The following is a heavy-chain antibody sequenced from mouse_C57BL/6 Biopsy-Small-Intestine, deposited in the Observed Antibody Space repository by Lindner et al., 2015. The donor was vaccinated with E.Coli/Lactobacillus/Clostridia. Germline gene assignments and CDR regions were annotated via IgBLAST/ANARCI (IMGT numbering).Heavy chain of an antibody. CDR3: SRNPY. J-gene: IGHJ2*01. Sequence: LVRPGASVKISCMASGYSLTDYFMNWVKQSHGRTLEWIGRLNPYNGDTFFSQKFKDKATFTIDKSSNTAHMELRSLTSEDSAVYYCSRNPYWGQGTTLTVSS. V-gene: IGHV1-20*01. CDR1: GYSLTDYF. CDR2: LNPYNGDT.